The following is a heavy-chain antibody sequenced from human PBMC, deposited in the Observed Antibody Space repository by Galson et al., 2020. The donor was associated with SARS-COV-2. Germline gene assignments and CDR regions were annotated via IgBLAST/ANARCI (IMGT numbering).Heavy chain of an antibody. Sequence: SETLSLNCTVSGGSIRGSNFYWRWIRQHQGKGMERIGDISSSETTDYNPSLKGRIIISLDSSKNQFSLQVTSVTAADTAVYYCARDYRCTIFLESYYYRDVWGKGTTVIVSS. J-gene: IGHJ6*03. CDR2: ISSSETT. CDR3: ARDYRCTIFLESYYYRDV. D-gene: IGHD3-3*01. V-gene: IGHV4-31*03. CDR1: GGSIRGSNFY.